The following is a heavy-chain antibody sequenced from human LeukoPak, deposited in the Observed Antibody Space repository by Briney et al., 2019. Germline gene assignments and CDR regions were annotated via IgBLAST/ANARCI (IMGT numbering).Heavy chain of an antibody. V-gene: IGHV5-51*01. J-gene: IGHJ6*02. D-gene: IGHD1-26*01. Sequence: GESLKISCKGSGYSFTSYWIGWVRPMPGKGLELMGIIYPGDSDTRYSPSFQGQVTISVDKSISTAYLQWSSLKASNTAMYYCARRRSGRTPLHYYYYGMDVWGQGTTVTVSS. CDR2: IYPGDSDT. CDR1: GYSFTSYW. CDR3: ARRRSGRTPLHYYYYGMDV.